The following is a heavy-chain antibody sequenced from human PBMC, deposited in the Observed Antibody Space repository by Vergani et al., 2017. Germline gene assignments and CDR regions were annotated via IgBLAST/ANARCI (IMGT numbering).Heavy chain of an antibody. D-gene: IGHD3-3*01. CDR3: AKDVWSGYQNYYYYYGMDV. V-gene: IGHV3-23*01. CDR2: ISGSGGST. Sequence: EVQLLESGGGLVQPGGSLRLSCAASGFTFSSYAMSWVRQAPGKGLEWVSDISGSGGSTYYADSVKGRFTISRDNSKNTLYLQLNSLRAEDTAVYYCAKDVWSGYQNYYYYYGMDVWGQGTTVTVSS. CDR1: GFTFSSYA. J-gene: IGHJ6*02.